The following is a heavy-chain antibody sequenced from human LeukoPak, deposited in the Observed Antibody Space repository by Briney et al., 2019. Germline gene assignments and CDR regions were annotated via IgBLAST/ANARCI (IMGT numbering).Heavy chain of an antibody. CDR2: IRYDGSRK. CDR3: AKVSLNMVNDAFDI. CDR1: GFIFSSYG. Sequence: GGSLRLSCAASGFIFSSYGMHWVRQAPDKGLEWVAFIRYDGSRKHYADSVKGRFTISRDNSKNTLYLQMNSLRAEDTAMYYCAKVSLNMVNDAFDIWGQGTMVSVSS. D-gene: IGHD4/OR15-4a*01. J-gene: IGHJ3*02. V-gene: IGHV3-30*02.